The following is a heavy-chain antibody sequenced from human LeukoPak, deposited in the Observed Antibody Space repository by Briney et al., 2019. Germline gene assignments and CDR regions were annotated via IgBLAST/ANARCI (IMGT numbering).Heavy chain of an antibody. CDR3: ARELLGHGYNSGDFDY. V-gene: IGHV3-7*01. CDR2: IKQDGNEK. J-gene: IGHJ4*02. CDR1: GFTFSSSW. D-gene: IGHD5-24*01. Sequence: PGGSLRLSCAASGFTFSSSWMNWVRQAPGKGLEWVANIKQDGNEKYYVDSVKGRCTISRDNAKSSLYLQMNSLRAEDTAVYYCARELLGHGYNSGDFDYWGQGTLVTVSS.